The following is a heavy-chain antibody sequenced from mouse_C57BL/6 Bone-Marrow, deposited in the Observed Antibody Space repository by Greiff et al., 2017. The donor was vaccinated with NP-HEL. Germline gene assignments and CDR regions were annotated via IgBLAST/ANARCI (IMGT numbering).Heavy chain of an antibody. CDR2: IDPSDSYT. Sequence: VQLQQPGAELVRPGTSVKLSCKASGYTFTSYWMHWVKPRPGQGLEWIGVIDPSDSYTNYNQKFKGKAPLTVDTSSSTAYMQLSSLTSEDSAVYYCARSTTVVYFDYWGQGTTLTVSS. J-gene: IGHJ2*01. CDR1: GYTFTSYW. V-gene: IGHV1-59*01. CDR3: ARSTTVVYFDY. D-gene: IGHD1-1*01.